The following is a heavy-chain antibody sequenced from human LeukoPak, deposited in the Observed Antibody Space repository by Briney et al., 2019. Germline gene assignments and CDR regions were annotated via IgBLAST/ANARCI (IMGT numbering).Heavy chain of an antibody. V-gene: IGHV3-48*02. Sequence: PGGSLRLSCAASGFTVSSNYMSWVRQAPGKGLEWVSYISRSSNTIYYADSVKGRFTISRDSAKNSLYLQMNSLRDEDTAVYYCARSYSSGWTGFDYWGQGTLVTVSS. CDR1: GFTVSSNY. CDR3: ARSYSSGWTGFDY. D-gene: IGHD6-19*01. CDR2: ISRSSNTI. J-gene: IGHJ4*02.